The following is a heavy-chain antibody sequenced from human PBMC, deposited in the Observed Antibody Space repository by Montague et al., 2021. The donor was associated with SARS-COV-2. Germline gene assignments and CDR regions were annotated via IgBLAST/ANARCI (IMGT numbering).Heavy chain of an antibody. CDR1: GGSISSGGYY. D-gene: IGHD6-13*01. CDR3: ARGKGSSWSYNWFDP. CDR2: IYYSGST. Sequence: TLSLTCTVSGGSISSGGYYWSWIHQHPGKGLEWIGYIYYSGSTYYNPSLKSRVTISVDTSKNQFSLKLSSVTAADTAVYYCARGKGSSWSYNWFDPWGQGTLVTVSS. V-gene: IGHV4-31*03. J-gene: IGHJ5*02.